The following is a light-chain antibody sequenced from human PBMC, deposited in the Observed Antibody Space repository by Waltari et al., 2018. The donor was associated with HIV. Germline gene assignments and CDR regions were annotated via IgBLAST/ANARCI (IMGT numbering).Light chain of an antibody. J-gene: IGLJ2*01. V-gene: IGLV1-40*01. CDR3: QSYDMSQSGSLV. Sequence: SVLTQPPSVSGAPGQRVTITCTGPMSNPGAGFDVHWFQQIPGNAPKRLISDNNIRPSGVPDRFSGSKSGTSASLAITGLQSEDEADYYCQSYDMSQSGSLVFGGGTKLTVL. CDR2: DNN. CDR1: MSNPGAGFD.